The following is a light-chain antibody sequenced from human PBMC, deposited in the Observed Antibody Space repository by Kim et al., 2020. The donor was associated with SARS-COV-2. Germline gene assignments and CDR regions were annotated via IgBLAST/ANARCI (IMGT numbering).Light chain of an antibody. CDR2: LNSEGSH. Sequence: ASSKLAGTLNGGHSNYAIAWQQQQPVEGRGYLRRLNSEGSHTKGDGIPDRFSGTSSGAERCRTVSSLQSEDEADYYCQTWGPGIRVFGGGTRLSVL. CDR3: QTWGPGIRV. CDR1: GGHSNYA. V-gene: IGLV4-69*01. J-gene: IGLJ3*02.